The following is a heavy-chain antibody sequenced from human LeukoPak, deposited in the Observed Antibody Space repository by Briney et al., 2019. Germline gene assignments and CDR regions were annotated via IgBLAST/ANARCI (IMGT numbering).Heavy chain of an antibody. J-gene: IGHJ2*01. CDR1: GYSISSGYY. Sequence: PSETLSLTCTVSGYSISSGYYWGWIRQPPGKGLEWIGSIYHSGSTYYNPSLKSRVTISVDTSKNQFSLKLSSVTAADTAVYYCAREVLIRGFDLWGRGTLVTVSS. V-gene: IGHV4-38-2*02. D-gene: IGHD4/OR15-4a*01. CDR2: IYHSGST. CDR3: AREVLIRGFDL.